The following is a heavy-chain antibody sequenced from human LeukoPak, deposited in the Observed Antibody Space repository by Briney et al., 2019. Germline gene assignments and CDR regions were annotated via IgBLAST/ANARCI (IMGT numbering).Heavy chain of an antibody. CDR2: ISYDGSNK. CDR3: ARGSSYGSNGYYSQDLDY. V-gene: IGHV3-33*04. J-gene: IGHJ4*02. Sequence: PGASVRLFCAASGFTFSTYGMHWVRQAPGKGLEWVAGISYDGSNKNYADTVKGRFTISTDNSKNTAYLQMKSLRSDDTAVYYCARGSSYGSNGYYSQDLDYWGQRTLVTVSS. D-gene: IGHD3-22*01. CDR1: GFTFSTYG.